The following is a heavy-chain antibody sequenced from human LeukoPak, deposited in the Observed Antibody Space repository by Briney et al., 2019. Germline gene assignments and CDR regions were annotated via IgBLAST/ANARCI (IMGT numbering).Heavy chain of an antibody. Sequence: ASVKVSCTASGYSFSDSHITWVRQAPGQGLEWMGGIIPIFGTANYAQKFQGRVTTTADESTSTAYMELSSLRSEDTAVYYCARDIRLSLGEGPFDPWGQGTLVTVSS. CDR1: GYSFSDSH. CDR2: IIPIFGTA. D-gene: IGHD3-16*01. J-gene: IGHJ5*02. V-gene: IGHV1-69*13. CDR3: ARDIRLSLGEGPFDP.